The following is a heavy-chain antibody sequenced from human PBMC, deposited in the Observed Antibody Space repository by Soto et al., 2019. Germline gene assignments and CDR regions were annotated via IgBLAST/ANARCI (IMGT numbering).Heavy chain of an antibody. Sequence: PGGSLRLSCAASGFTFRSYAMSWVRQAPGKGLEWVSAISGSGGSTYYADSVKGRFTISRDNSKNTLYLQMNSLRAEDTAVYYCAKDLVYYYDSSGYYSGPHDAFDIWGQGTMVTVSS. CDR1: GFTFRSYA. CDR2: ISGSGGST. CDR3: AKDLVYYYDSSGYYSGPHDAFDI. V-gene: IGHV3-23*01. J-gene: IGHJ3*02. D-gene: IGHD3-22*01.